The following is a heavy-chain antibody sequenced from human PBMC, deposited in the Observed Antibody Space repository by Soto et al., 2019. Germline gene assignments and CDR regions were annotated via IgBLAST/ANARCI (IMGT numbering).Heavy chain of an antibody. CDR1: GFTFGSYA. J-gene: IGHJ6*02. CDR2: IRGSGVST. Sequence: EVQLLESGGGLVQPGGSLRLSCAASGFTFGSYAMSWVRQAPGKGLEWVSGIRGSGVSTYYADSVKGRFTISRDNSKNTLYLEMNSLRAEDTAVYYCAKSLYPCSHGTCYYGVDVWGQGTTVTVSS. V-gene: IGHV3-23*01. CDR3: AKSLYPCSHGTCYYGVDV. D-gene: IGHD2-15*01.